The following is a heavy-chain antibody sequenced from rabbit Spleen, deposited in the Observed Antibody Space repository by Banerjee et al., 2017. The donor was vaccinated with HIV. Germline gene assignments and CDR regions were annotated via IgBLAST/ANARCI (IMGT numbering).Heavy chain of an antibody. V-gene: IGHV1S40*01. CDR1: GFSFSTNDY. D-gene: IGHD8-1*01. CDR3: ARDTGSSFSSYGMDL. CDR2: IAGSSSAFT. Sequence: QSLEESGGGLVKPGASLTLTCTASGFSFSTNDYMCWVRQAPGKGLEWISCIAGSSSAFTYSATWAKGRFTCSKTSSTTVTLQMTSLTVADTATYFCARDTGSSFSSYGMDLWGPGTLVTVS. J-gene: IGHJ6*01.